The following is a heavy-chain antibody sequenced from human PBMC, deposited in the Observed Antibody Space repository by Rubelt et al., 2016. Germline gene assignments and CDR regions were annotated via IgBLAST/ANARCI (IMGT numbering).Heavy chain of an antibody. J-gene: IGHJ5*02. D-gene: IGHD1-1*01. CDR3: ARGLGRSPRNNWFDP. Sequence: QVQLQESGLGLVKPSETLSLTCTVSGYSISSGSYWGWIRQPPGTGLEWIGHIYYSGSTYSNPSLKHPVTLTVAKSKNPFSLKLSSVTASDTAVDYCARGLGRSPRNNWFDPWGQGTMVTVSS. CDR1: GYSISSGSY. V-gene: IGHV4-38-2*02. CDR2: IYYSGST.